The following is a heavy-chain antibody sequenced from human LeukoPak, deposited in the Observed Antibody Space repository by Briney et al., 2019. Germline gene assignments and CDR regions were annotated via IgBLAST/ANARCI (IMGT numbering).Heavy chain of an antibody. CDR2: ISSSSSYI. V-gene: IGHV3-21*01. D-gene: IGHD7-27*01. CDR1: GFTFSSYS. CDR3: ARAPANWDYMDV. Sequence: GGSLRLSCSASGFTFSSYSMNWVRQAPGKGLEWVSSISSSSSYIYYADSVKGRFTISRDNAKNSLYLQMNSLRAEDTAVYYCARAPANWDYMDVWGKGTTVTVSS. J-gene: IGHJ6*03.